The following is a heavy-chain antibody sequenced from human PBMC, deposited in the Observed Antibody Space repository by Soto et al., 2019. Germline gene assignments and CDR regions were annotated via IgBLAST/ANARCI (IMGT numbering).Heavy chain of an antibody. Sequence: PGGSLRLSCAASGFTFSSYAMSWVRQAPGKGLEWVSAISGSGGSTYYADSVKGRFTISRDNSKNTLYLQMNSLRAEDTAVYYCAKPGGADSGCYRRGCYFDYWGQGTLVTVSS. CDR1: GFTFSSYA. V-gene: IGHV3-23*01. J-gene: IGHJ4*02. CDR2: ISGSGGST. CDR3: AKPGGADSGCYRRGCYFDY. D-gene: IGHD1-26*01.